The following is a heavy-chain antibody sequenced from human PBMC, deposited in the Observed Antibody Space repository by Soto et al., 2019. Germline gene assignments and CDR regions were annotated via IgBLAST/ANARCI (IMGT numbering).Heavy chain of an antibody. CDR1: GFIFKHNA. Sequence: QVQLVESGGGVVQPGRSLRLSCAASGFIFKHNAMHWVRQAAGKGLDWVGQIWDDGSHTYYTDSVKVRFTISIDNLKDMVDLQMDSLRAEDTSVYYCARDGQQLAPYAMDVWGQGTTVTVSS. CDR2: IWDDGSHT. CDR3: ARDGQQLAPYAMDV. J-gene: IGHJ6*02. V-gene: IGHV3-33*01. D-gene: IGHD1-1*01.